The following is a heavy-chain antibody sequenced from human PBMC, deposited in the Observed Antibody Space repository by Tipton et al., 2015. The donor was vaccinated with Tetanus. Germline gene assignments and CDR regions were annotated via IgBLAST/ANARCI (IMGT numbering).Heavy chain of an antibody. V-gene: IGHV3-21*01. CDR1: GFIFSSYT. CDR2: ISSTSSYI. J-gene: IGHJ4*02. Sequence: QLVQSGGGLVKPGGSLRLSCEVSGFIFSSYTMNWVRQAPGKGLEWVASISSTSSYIYYADSLKGRFTISRDNAKNSLYLQMNSLRAEETAVYYCASGSALDYWGQGTLVTVSS. CDR3: ASGSALDY. D-gene: IGHD6-25*01.